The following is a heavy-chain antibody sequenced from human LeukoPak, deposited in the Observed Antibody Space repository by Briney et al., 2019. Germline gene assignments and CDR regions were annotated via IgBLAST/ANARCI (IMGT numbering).Heavy chain of an antibody. D-gene: IGHD1-26*01. CDR2: MKEDGSEI. CDR3: AKGGASRFDH. CDR1: GFTFTFQT. J-gene: IGHJ4*02. V-gene: IGHV3-7*01. Sequence: GGSLRLSRAASGFTFTFQTMSWVRQAPGKGLEWVASMKEDGSEIFYVGSVRGRFIISRDNAKNSLYLQMNSLRAEDTAVYYCAKGGASRFDHWGQGTLVTVSS.